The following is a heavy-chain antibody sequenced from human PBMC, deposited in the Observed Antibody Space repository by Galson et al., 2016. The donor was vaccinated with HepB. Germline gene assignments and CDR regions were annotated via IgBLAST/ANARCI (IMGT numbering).Heavy chain of an antibody. Sequence: PRLSCAAPGFTFSNYWMHWVRQAPGKGLVWVSHITIDGSTTTYADSVKGRFTISRDNAKNTLYLQMNSLRAEDTAVYYCARDLWRGGRIDYWGQGTLVTVSS. CDR3: ARDLWRGGRIDY. CDR2: ITIDGSTT. D-gene: IGHD4-23*01. CDR1: GFTFSNYW. J-gene: IGHJ4*02. V-gene: IGHV3-74*01.